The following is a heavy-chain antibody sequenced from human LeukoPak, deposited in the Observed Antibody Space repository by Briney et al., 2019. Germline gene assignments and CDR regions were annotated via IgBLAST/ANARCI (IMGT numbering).Heavy chain of an antibody. Sequence: VELGGSLRLSCAASGFTLSDYDMSWLRQAPGKGLEWISYISTDGSGRYYADSMKGRFTISRDNAKNSLYLQMNSPRAEDTAMYYCARGGQLWFFDWGQGTLVTVSS. V-gene: IGHV3-11*01. CDR3: ARGGQLWFFD. D-gene: IGHD3-10*01. J-gene: IGHJ4*02. CDR2: ISTDGSGR. CDR1: GFTLSDYD.